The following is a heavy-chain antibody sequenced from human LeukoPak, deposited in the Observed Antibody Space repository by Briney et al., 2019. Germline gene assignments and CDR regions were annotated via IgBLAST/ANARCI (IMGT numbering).Heavy chain of an antibody. V-gene: IGHV3-23*01. D-gene: IGHD3-9*01. CDR3: AQWGDFDVLTGYYVPDF. CDR2: ITGSGGNT. Sequence: GGSLRLSCAASGFTFSSYWMSWVRQAPGKGLEWVSAITGSGGNTYYADSVKGRFTISRDNSKNTLYLQVNSLRAEDTAVYYCAQWGDFDVLTGYYVPDFWGQGTLVTVSS. J-gene: IGHJ4*02. CDR1: GFTFSSYW.